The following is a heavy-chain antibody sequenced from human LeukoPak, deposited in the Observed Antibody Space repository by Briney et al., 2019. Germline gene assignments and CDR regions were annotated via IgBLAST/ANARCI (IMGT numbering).Heavy chain of an antibody. CDR3: ARDHNALDI. V-gene: IGHV1-18*01. Sequence: ASVKVSCKASGYTFTSYGISWVRQAPGQGLEWMGWISAYNGNTNYAQKFQGRVTMTRDTSISTAYMELSRLRSDDTAVYYCARDHNALDIWGQGTMVTVSS. J-gene: IGHJ3*02. CDR2: ISAYNGNT. CDR1: GYTFTSYG.